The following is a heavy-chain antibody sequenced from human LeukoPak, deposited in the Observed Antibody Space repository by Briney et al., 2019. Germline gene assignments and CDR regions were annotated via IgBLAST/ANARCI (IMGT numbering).Heavy chain of an antibody. CDR2: IKQDRSEK. CDR1: GFTFTNYW. J-gene: IGHJ4*02. CDR3: AREGYSYGWSFDY. D-gene: IGHD5-18*01. V-gene: IGHV3-7*01. Sequence: PGGSLRLSCAASGFTFTNYWMSWVRQAPGKGLELVANIKQDRSEKYYVDSVKGRFTISRDNAKNSLYLQMNSLRAEDTAVYYCAREGYSYGWSFDYWGQGALVTVSS.